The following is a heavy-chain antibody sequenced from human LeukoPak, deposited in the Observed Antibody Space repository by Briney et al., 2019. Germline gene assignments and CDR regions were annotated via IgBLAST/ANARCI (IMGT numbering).Heavy chain of an antibody. Sequence: PGRSLRLSCAASGFTFDDYAMHWVRQASGKGLEWVSGISWNSGSIGYADSVKGRFTISRDNAKNSLYLQMNSLRAEDTALYYCASGLDCTNGVCPFDYWGQGTLVTVSS. CDR3: ASGLDCTNGVCPFDY. V-gene: IGHV3-9*01. D-gene: IGHD2-8*01. J-gene: IGHJ4*02. CDR2: ISWNSGSI. CDR1: GFTFDDYA.